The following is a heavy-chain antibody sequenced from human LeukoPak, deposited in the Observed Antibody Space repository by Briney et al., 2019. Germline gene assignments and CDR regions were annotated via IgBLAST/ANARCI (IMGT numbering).Heavy chain of an antibody. CDR3: ARDGFAWMALDS. D-gene: IGHD5-12*01. V-gene: IGHV3-33*01. Sequence: PGRSLRLSCAASGFTFTSHGMHWVRQAPGKGLEWVALIWSDATTRYYGDSVKGRFTISRDNSKNTLYLQMNSLRAEDAAVYYCARDGFAWMALDSWGQGTLVTVSS. J-gene: IGHJ4*02. CDR1: GFTFTSHG. CDR2: IWSDATTR.